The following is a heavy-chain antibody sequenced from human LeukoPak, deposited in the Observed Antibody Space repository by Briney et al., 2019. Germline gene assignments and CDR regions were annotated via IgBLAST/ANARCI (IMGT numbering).Heavy chain of an antibody. J-gene: IGHJ6*04. D-gene: IGHD5-12*01. V-gene: IGHV1-46*01. Sequence: ASVKVSCKASGYTFTSYGISWVRQAPGQGLEWMGIINPSGGSTSYAQKFQGRVTMTRDTSTSTVYMELSSLRSEDTAVYYCARGIPTYPKGYTGMDVWGKGTTVTVSS. CDR1: GYTFTSYG. CDR2: INPSGGST. CDR3: ARGIPTYPKGYTGMDV.